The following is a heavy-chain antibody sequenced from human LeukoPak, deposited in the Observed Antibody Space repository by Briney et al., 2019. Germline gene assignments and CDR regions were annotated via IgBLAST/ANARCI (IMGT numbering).Heavy chain of an antibody. D-gene: IGHD3-10*01. CDR3: ARETFLSYGSGSYHPSHDAFDI. CDR1: GFTFSSHG. V-gene: IGHV3-30*03. CDR2: ISADGDTK. Sequence: GRSLRLSCAASGFTFSSHGMHWVRQAPGKGLEWVVVISADGDTKYYADSVKGRFTISRDNAKNSLYLQMNSLRAEDTAVYYCARETFLSYGSGSYHPSHDAFDIWGQGTMVTVSS. J-gene: IGHJ3*02.